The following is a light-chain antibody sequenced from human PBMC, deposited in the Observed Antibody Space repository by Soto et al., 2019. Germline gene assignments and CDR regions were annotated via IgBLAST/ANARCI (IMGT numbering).Light chain of an antibody. CDR2: DAS. J-gene: IGKJ4*01. Sequence: DIQMTQSPSSLSASVGDRVTITCRASQVISKFLNWYQLKPGKAPKLLIFDASELETGVTSRFSEHRSRTDFSFIISSLQPEDIATYYCQQYDNYPLTFGGGTKVEIK. CDR1: QVISKF. V-gene: IGKV1-33*01. CDR3: QQYDNYPLT.